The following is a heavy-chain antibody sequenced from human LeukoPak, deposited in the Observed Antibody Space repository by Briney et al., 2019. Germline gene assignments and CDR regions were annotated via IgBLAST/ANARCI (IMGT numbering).Heavy chain of an antibody. CDR2: IKQDGSEK. J-gene: IGHJ6*02. CDR3: ARFYDFWSGYLTERYYYGMGV. V-gene: IGHV3-7*03. D-gene: IGHD3-3*01. CDR1: GFTVSSNY. Sequence: GGSLRLSCAASGFTVSSNYMSWVRQAPGKGLEWVANIKQDGSEKYYVDSVKGRFTISRDNAKNSLYLQMNSLRAEDTAVYYCARFYDFWSGYLTERYYYGMGVWGQGTTVTVSS.